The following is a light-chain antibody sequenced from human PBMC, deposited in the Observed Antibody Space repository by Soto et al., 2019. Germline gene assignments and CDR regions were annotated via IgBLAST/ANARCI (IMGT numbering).Light chain of an antibody. CDR3: QQYGSSPPT. V-gene: IGKV3-20*01. J-gene: IGKJ1*01. CDR2: GAS. CDR1: QSVSSNY. Sequence: EIVLTQSPGTLSLSPGERATLSCRASQSVSSNYVAWYQRKPGLSPRRLIYGASSRATDIPSRCSGSGSGTDFTLTITRLEAEDFAVYYCQQYGSSPPTFGQGTKVEVK.